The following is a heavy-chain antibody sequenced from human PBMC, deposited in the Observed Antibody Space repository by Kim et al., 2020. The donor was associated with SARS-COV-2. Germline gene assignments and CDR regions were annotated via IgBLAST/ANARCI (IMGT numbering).Heavy chain of an antibody. D-gene: IGHD5-12*01. J-gene: IGHJ3*01. CDR3: ASEWFGTLGAIVATMGVGAFDV. CDR2: TYYRSKWYN. V-gene: IGHV6-1*01. CDR1: GDSVSSNSAA. Sequence: SQTLSLTCAISGDSVSSNSAAWNWIRQSPSRGLEWLGRTYYRSKWYNDYAVSVKSRITINPDTSKNQFSLQLNSVTPEDTAVYYYASEWFGTLGAIVATMGVGAFDVWGQGTMVTVSS.